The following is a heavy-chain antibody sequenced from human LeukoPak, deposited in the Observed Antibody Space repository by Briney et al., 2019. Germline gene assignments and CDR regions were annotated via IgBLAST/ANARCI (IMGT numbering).Heavy chain of an antibody. J-gene: IGHJ6*03. CDR1: GYTFTGYY. V-gene: IGHV1-2*02. D-gene: IGHD4-11*01. CDR3: ARGSSKYVFGYYMDV. Sequence: ASVKVSCKASGYTFTGYYMHWVRQAPGQGLEWMGWINPNSGGTNYAQKFQGRVTMTRDTSISTAYMELIRLRSRDTAVYFCARGSSKYVFGYYMDVWGKGTSIIVSS. CDR2: INPNSGGT.